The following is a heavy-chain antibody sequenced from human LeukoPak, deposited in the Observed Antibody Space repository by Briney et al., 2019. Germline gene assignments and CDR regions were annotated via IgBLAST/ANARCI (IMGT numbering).Heavy chain of an antibody. CDR2: INPSGGST. Sequence: ASVKVSCKASGYTFTSYYMHWVRQAPGQGLEGMGKINPSGGSTTYAQKFQGRVTMTRDTSTSTVYMELSSLRSEDTAVYYCAKCRVSSSGSADYWGQGTLVTVSS. CDR3: AKCRVSSSGSADY. CDR1: GYTFTSYY. V-gene: IGHV1-46*01. J-gene: IGHJ4*02. D-gene: IGHD6-19*01.